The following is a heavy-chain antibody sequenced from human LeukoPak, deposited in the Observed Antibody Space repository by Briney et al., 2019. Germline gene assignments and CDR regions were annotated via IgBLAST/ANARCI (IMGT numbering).Heavy chain of an antibody. V-gene: IGHV3-33*08. Sequence: GGSLRLSCAASGFTFSSYAMSWVRQAPGKGLEWVAVIWYDGINKYYADSVKGRFTISRDNSKNTLYLQMNSLRAEDTAVYYCARARNNYDSSGYSALDYWGQGTLVTVSS. D-gene: IGHD3-22*01. CDR3: ARARNNYDSSGYSALDY. CDR2: IWYDGINK. J-gene: IGHJ4*02. CDR1: GFTFSSYA.